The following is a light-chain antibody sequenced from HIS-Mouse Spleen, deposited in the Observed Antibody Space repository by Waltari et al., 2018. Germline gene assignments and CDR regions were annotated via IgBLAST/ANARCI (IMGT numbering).Light chain of an antibody. CDR3: AAWDDSLSGPV. V-gene: IGLV1-47*01. CDR1: SSHIGSNY. CDR2: RNN. Sequence: QSVLTQPPSASGTPGQRVTIPCSGSSSHIGSNYVIWYQQLPGTAPKLLIYRNNQRPSGVPDRFSGSKSGTSASLAISGLRSEDEADYYCAAWDDSLSGPVFGGGTKLTVL. J-gene: IGLJ3*02.